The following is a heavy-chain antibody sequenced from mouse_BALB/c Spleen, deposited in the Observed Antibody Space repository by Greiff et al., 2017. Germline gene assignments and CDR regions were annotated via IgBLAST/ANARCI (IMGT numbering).Heavy chain of an antibody. CDR3: ARAGNFYFDY. D-gene: IGHD2-1*01. Sequence: EVQLVESGGGLVKPGGSLKLSCAASGFTFSSYAMSWVRQSPEKRLEWVAEISSGGSYTYYPDTVTGRFTISRDNAKNTLYLEMSSLRSEDTAMYYCARAGNFYFDYWGQGTTLTVSS. J-gene: IGHJ2*01. CDR2: ISSGGSYT. CDR1: GFTFSSYA. V-gene: IGHV5-9-4*01.